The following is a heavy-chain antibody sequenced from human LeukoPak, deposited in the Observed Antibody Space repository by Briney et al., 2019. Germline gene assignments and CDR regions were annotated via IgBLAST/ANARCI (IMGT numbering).Heavy chain of an antibody. CDR2: ISSGGTTM. D-gene: IGHD3-22*01. CDR3: ATYYYDSSGYF. CDR1: GFSFSGYE. J-gene: IGHJ4*02. V-gene: IGHV3-48*03. Sequence: GGSLRLSCAASGFSFSGYEMNWVRQAPGMGLEWVSYISSGGTTMPYTDSVKGRFTISRDNAKNSLYLQMNSLRAEDTAVYYCATYYYDSSGYFWGQGTLVTVSS.